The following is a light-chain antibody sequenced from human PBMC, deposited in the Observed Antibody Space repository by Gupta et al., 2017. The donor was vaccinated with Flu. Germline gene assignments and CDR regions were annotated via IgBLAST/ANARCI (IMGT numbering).Light chain of an antibody. Sequence: DPGQTARITCGGNNSRSKSVNWVQQMPGQAPIVVVFDDRDRPSGIPERFSGSNSGDTATLTISRVEAGDEADYHCQGWDGNRGVFGGGTKLTVL. J-gene: IGLJ3*02. V-gene: IGLV3-21*02. CDR2: DDR. CDR1: NSRSKS. CDR3: QGWDGNRGV.